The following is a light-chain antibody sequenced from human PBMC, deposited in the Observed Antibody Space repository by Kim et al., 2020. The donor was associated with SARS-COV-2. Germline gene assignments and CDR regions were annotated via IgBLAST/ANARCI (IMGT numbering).Light chain of an antibody. Sequence: EIVLTQSPDTLSLSPGERATLSCRASQSVGSDYLAWYQQKPGQAPRLLIYASTRRATGIPDRFSGIGSGTDFTLTINGLEPEDFAVFYCQQYDTSPWTFGQGTKVDIK. CDR2: AST. J-gene: IGKJ1*01. V-gene: IGKV3-20*01. CDR1: QSVGSDY. CDR3: QQYDTSPWT.